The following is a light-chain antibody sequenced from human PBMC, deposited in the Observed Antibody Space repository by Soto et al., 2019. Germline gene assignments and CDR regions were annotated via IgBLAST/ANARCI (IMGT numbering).Light chain of an antibody. CDR2: AAS. CDR3: QQYHIWYT. V-gene: IGKV3-15*01. CDR1: QSVSIN. Sequence: EIVMTQSPATLSVSPGERVILSCRASQSVSINLAWFQQKPGQAPRLLIYAASTRATGIPARFRGSGSGTEFTLTISSLKSEHCAVYYGQQYHIWYTVGQGTDVEIK. J-gene: IGKJ2*01.